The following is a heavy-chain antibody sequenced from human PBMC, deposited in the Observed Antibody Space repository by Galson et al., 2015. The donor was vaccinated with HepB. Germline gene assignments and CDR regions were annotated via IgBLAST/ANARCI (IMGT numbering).Heavy chain of an antibody. J-gene: IGHJ4*02. CDR2: IDPSDSYT. V-gene: IGHV5-10-1*01. CDR3: ARQAYDSSGYMPGGDFDY. Sequence: QSGAEVKKPGESLRISCKGSGYSFTSYWISWVRQMPGKGLEWMGRIDPSDSYTNYSPSFQGHVTISADKSISTAYLQWSSLKASDTAMYYCARQAYDSSGYMPGGDFDYWGQGTLVTVSS. D-gene: IGHD3-22*01. CDR1: GYSFTSYW.